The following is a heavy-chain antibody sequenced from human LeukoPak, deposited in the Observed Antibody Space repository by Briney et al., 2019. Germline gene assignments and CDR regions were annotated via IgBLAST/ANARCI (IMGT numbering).Heavy chain of an antibody. J-gene: IGHJ4*02. Sequence: GGSLRLSCAASGFTFSSYEINWVRQAPGKGLELVSYISSSGSTIYYADSVKGRFTISRDNAKNSLYLQMNSLRAEDTAVYYCATTPVRCSSTSCYVDYWGQGTLVTVSS. V-gene: IGHV3-48*03. CDR3: ATTPVRCSSTSCYVDY. CDR2: ISSSGSTI. CDR1: GFTFSSYE. D-gene: IGHD2-2*01.